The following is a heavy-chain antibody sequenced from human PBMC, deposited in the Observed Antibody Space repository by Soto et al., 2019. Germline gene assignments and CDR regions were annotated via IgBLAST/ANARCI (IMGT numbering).Heavy chain of an antibody. Sequence: PSETLSLTCTVSGGSIISGDYYFICIRQPPGKGLEWIGYIYYSGSTYYNPSLKSRVTISVDTSKNQFSLKLSSVTAADTAVYYCARDVDDSSGYYSDYWGQGTLVTVS. V-gene: IGHV4-30-4*01. J-gene: IGHJ4*02. CDR1: GGSIISGDYY. D-gene: IGHD3-22*01. CDR2: IYYSGST. CDR3: ARDVDDSSGYYSDY.